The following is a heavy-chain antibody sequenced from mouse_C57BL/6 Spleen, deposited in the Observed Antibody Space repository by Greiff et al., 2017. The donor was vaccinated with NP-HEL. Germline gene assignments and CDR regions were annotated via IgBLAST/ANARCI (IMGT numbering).Heavy chain of an antibody. CDR1: GYTFTSYW. D-gene: IGHD2-4*01. J-gene: IGHJ4*01. CDR2: IDPSDSET. Sequence: QVQLQQPGAELVRPGSSVKLSCKASGYTFTSYWMHWVKQRPIQGLEWIGNIDPSDSETHYNQKFKDKATLTVDKSSSTAYMQLSSLTSEDSAVYYCAREDYPYAMDYWGQGTSVTVSS. V-gene: IGHV1-52*01. CDR3: AREDYPYAMDY.